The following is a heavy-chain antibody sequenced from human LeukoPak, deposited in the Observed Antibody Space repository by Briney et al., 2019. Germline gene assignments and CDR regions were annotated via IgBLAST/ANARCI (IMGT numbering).Heavy chain of an antibody. CDR3: ARKGRDAFDI. J-gene: IGHJ3*02. Sequence: SETLSLTCTVSGGSISSSSYYWGWIRQPPGKGLEWIGSIYYSGSTYYNPSLKSRVSISVDTSKSQFSLKLSSVTAADTAVYYCARKGRDAFDIWGQGTMVTVSS. V-gene: IGHV4-39*01. CDR2: IYYSGST. CDR1: GGSISSSSYY.